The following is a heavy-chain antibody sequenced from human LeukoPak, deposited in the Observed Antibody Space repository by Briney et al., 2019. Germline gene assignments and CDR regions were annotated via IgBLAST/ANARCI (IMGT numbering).Heavy chain of an antibody. CDR2: IYYSGST. CDR3: ARDGDDFWSGYYSRSPGYFQH. Sequence: SETLSLTCTFSGGSISSSSYYWGWIRQPPGKGLEWIGSIYYSGSTYYNPSLKSRVTISVDTSKNQFSLKLSSVTAADTAVYYCARDGDDFWSGYYSRSPGYFQHWGQGTLVTVSS. CDR1: GGSISSSSYY. J-gene: IGHJ1*01. D-gene: IGHD3-3*01. V-gene: IGHV4-39*07.